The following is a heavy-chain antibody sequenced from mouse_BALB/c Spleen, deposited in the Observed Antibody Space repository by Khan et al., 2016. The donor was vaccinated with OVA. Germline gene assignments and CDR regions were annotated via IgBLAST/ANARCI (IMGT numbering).Heavy chain of an antibody. Sequence: VQLQQSGPELVEPGASVKMSCKASGYTFTNYVMHWVKRKPGQGLEWIGYINPYNAGTRYNEKFKGKATLTSDISSTTAYMELSSLTSEDSAVYYCAREASSWDFSFPYWGQGTLVTVST. CDR3: AREASSWDFSFPY. CDR2: INPYNAGT. CDR1: GYTFTNYV. D-gene: IGHD4-1*01. V-gene: IGHV1S136*01. J-gene: IGHJ3*01.